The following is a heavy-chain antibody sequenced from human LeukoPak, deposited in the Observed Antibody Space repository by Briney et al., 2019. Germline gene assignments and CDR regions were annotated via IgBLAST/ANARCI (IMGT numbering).Heavy chain of an antibody. CDR2: INHSGST. CDR1: GWSFSGYH. CDR3: ARGRRRFDP. J-gene: IGHJ5*02. V-gene: IGHV4-34*01. Sequence: SDTLYLTCTVYGWSFSGYHWNWIRQPPGKGLEWIGEINHSGSTTYNPPLNSRVTILVDTSKNQFALKVSSVTASDTAVYYCARGRRRFDPWGQGTLVTVSS.